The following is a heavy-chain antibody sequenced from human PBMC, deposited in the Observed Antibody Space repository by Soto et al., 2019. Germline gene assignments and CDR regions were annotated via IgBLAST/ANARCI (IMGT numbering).Heavy chain of an antibody. CDR2: IGGRSAGT. V-gene: IGHV3-23*01. CDR1: GFTFSNYV. Sequence: EVQLLESGGVLVQPGGSLRLSCAASGFTFSNYVMSWVRQAPGKGLEWVSAIGGRSAGTYDADSVKGRFTVSRDNSKNTLYLQMNSLRADDTALYYCVKGSTSSRPYFFDYWGQGTLVTVSS. J-gene: IGHJ4*02. CDR3: VKGSTSSRPYFFDY.